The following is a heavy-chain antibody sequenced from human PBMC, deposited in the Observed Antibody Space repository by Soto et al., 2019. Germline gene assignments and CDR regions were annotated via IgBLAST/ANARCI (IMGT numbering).Heavy chain of an antibody. V-gene: IGHV2-5*02. D-gene: IGHD3-9*01. CDR2: IYWDEDK. CDR1: GVSLSTHTVG. Sequence: QITLKESGPTLVKPTQTLTLTCTFSGVSLSTHTVGVAWIRQPPGKALEWLALIYWDEDKRYSPSLKSRLTITQDTSKNQVVLTMTNMDPVDTATYYCADIVPFDYRGYNFEFWGQGILVTVSS. J-gene: IGHJ4*02. CDR3: ADIVPFDYRGYNFEF.